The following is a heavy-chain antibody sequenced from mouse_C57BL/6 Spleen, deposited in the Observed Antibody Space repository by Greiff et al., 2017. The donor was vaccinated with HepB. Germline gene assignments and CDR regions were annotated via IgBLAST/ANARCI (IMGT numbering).Heavy chain of an antibody. J-gene: IGHJ4*01. V-gene: IGHV1-50*01. CDR1: GYTFTSYW. Sequence: QVQLQQPGAELVKPGASVKLSCKASGYTFTSYWMQWVKQRPGQGLEWIGEIDPSDSYTNYNQKFKGKATLTVDTSSSTAYMQLSSLTSEDSAVYYCANAYYSNYVNYYAMDYWGEGTPVTVSS. CDR2: IDPSDSYT. D-gene: IGHD2-5*01. CDR3: ANAYYSNYVNYYAMDY.